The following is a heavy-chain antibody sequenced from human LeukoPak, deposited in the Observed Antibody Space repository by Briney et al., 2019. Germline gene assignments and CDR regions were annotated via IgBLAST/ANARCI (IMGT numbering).Heavy chain of an antibody. CDR2: IWNDGTNK. D-gene: IGHD4-17*01. CDR1: GFTFSYHG. Sequence: GRSLRLSCAASGFTFSYHGMHWIRQAPGKGLEWVAVIWNDGTNKHYADSVKGRFTISRDNSKNTLYLQMNSLRAEDTATYYCARAVGDYGLFDYWGQGTLVTVSS. CDR3: ARAVGDYGLFDY. J-gene: IGHJ4*02. V-gene: IGHV3-33*01.